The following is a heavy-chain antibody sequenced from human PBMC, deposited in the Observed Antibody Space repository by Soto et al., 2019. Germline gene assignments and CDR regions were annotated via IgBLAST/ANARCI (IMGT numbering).Heavy chain of an antibody. CDR2: IIPIIGII. J-gene: IGHJ5*02. CDR3: AGDPDSHYNDTHASSYP. V-gene: IGHV1-69*04. CDR1: GGTFSTYT. Sequence: SVKVSCKASGGTFSTYTITWVRQTPGQGLEWMGRIIPIIGIINYAQKFQGRVTISADKFTGTAYMELTGLRSDDTAVYYCAGDPDSHYNDTHASSYPWGQGTLVTVSS. D-gene: IGHD4-4*01.